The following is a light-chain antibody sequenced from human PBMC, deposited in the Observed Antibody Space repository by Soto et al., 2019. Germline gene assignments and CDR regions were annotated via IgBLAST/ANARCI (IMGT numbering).Light chain of an antibody. J-gene: IGKJ4*01. Sequence: DTQMTQSPSSLSASVGDRVTITCRASQGIYNYLAWYQQKPGKVPKILIYATSSLVSGVPSRFSGSGSGTDFTLTISCLQSEEFASYYCQQYYSYPLTFGGGTKVEIK. CDR3: QQYYSYPLT. CDR1: QGIYNY. V-gene: IGKV1-27*01. CDR2: ATS.